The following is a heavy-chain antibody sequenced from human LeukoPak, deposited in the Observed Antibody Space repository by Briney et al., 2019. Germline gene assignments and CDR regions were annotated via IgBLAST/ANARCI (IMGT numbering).Heavy chain of an antibody. CDR2: IIPIFGTA. J-gene: IGHJ5*02. Sequence: VASVKVSCKASGGTFSSYAISWVRQAPGQGLEWMGGIIPIFGTANYAQKFQGRVTMTRDTSTSTVYMELSSLRSEDTAVYYCARRYDSSFDPWGQGTLVTVSS. CDR1: GGTFSSYA. D-gene: IGHD3-3*01. V-gene: IGHV1-69*05. CDR3: ARRYDSSFDP.